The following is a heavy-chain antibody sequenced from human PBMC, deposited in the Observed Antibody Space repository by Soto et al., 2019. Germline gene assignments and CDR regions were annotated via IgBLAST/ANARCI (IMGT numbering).Heavy chain of an antibody. V-gene: IGHV3-23*01. D-gene: IGHD5-18*01. CDR1: GFTFSSYD. Sequence: GGSLRLGCTASGFTFSSYDMNWVRQAPGKGLEWVSVINHSGSTYYADSVKGRFTISRDDSKNKLYLQMNRLRAEDTAVYYCRAYTYGQGVDYFGQGTLVTVSS. CDR2: INHSGST. CDR3: RAYTYGQGVDY. J-gene: IGHJ4*02.